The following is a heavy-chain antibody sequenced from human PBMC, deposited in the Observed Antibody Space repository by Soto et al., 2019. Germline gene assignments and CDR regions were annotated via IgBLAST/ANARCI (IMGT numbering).Heavy chain of an antibody. Sequence: PGGSLRLSCAASGFTFSNYGMHWVRQAPGKGLEWVAVIWFDGSNKYYADSVKGRFTISRDNSKNTLYLQMNSLRAEDTAVYYCARDREARPMYNWLDPWGQGTMVTVYS. CDR2: IWFDGSNK. CDR3: ARDREARPMYNWLDP. CDR1: GFTFSNYG. D-gene: IGHD6-6*01. V-gene: IGHV3-33*01. J-gene: IGHJ5*02.